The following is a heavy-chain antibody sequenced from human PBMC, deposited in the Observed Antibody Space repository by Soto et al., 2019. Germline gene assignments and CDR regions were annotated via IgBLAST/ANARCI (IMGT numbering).Heavy chain of an antibody. CDR3: ARGTSWQLPFDY. Sequence: SETLSLTCTVSSDSISSYYWSWIRQPPGKRLEWIGYISYSGSTDYNPSLKSRVTISGDTSKNQFSLKVSSVTAADTAVYYCARGTSWQLPFDYWGQGTRVTVS. D-gene: IGHD6-13*01. CDR1: SDSISSYY. CDR2: ISYSGST. V-gene: IGHV4-59*01. J-gene: IGHJ4*02.